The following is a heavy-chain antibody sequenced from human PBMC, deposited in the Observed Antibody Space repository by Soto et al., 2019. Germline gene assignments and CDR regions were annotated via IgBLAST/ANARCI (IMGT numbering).Heavy chain of an antibody. CDR2: ISNEGRDT. CDR3: ARERGVYGSGSFYYYYGMDV. CDR1: GFRFSAYG. V-gene: IGHV3-33*08. Sequence: QIQLVESGGGVVQPGRSLRLSCAASGFRFSAYGMHWVRQTPGKGLEWVALISNEGRDTYFADSVKGRFTISRDNSRNTLYLQMNSLRAEDTAVYYCARERGVYGSGSFYYYYGMDVWGQGTTVTVSS. D-gene: IGHD3-10*01. J-gene: IGHJ6*02.